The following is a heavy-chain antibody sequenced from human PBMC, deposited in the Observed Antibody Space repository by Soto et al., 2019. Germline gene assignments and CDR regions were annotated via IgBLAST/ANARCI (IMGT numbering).Heavy chain of an antibody. CDR3: AGAVKQWLVGGDYYYYYMDV. J-gene: IGHJ6*03. CDR1: GFTLSDYY. D-gene: IGHD6-19*01. CDR2: ISSSATII. V-gene: IGHV3-11*01. Sequence: PGGSLRLSCEASGFTLSDYYMTWIRQAPGKGLEGISYISSSATIIYYADSVKGRFTISRDNAKPSLYLQMNSLRADDTAVYYCAGAVKQWLVGGDYYYYYMDVWGKGTTVTVSS.